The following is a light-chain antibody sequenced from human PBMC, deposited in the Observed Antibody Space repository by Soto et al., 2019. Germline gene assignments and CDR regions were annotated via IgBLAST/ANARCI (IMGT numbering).Light chain of an antibody. CDR3: QQYGDFPFT. CDR2: DAS. V-gene: IGKV1-33*01. CDR1: QDIKNN. J-gene: IGKJ3*01. Sequence: DTLMTQSPSSLSASVGDRVTLTCQASQDIKNNSNWFQQKSGKAPRLLVYDASNLETGVTSRFSGSGSGTYFTFTIDSLQPEDIATYFCQQYGDFPFTFGPGTKVDI.